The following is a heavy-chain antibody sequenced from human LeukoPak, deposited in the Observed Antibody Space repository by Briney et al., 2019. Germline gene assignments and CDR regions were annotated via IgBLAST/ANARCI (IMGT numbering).Heavy chain of an antibody. Sequence: GGSLRLSCAASGFTFTTYDTNWVRQAPGKGLEWVSYISRDSAYMYLADSVKGRLTISRDNAKNSLYLQMNSLRGEDTAVYYCARDDASTARASGMDVWGKGTTVTVSS. J-gene: IGHJ6*04. CDR1: GFTFTTYD. V-gene: IGHV3-21*01. CDR2: ISRDSAYM. D-gene: IGHD6-6*01. CDR3: ARDDASTARASGMDV.